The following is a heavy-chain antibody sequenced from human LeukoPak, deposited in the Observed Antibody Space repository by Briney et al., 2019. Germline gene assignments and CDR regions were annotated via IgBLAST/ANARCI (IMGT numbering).Heavy chain of an antibody. CDR3: ARPLGYCSSTSCSIDY. CDR1: GYTFTGYY. Sequence: ASVKVSCKASGYTFTGYYMHWVRQAPGQGLEWMGWINPNSGGTNYAQKFQGRVTMTRDTSISTAYMELSRLRPDDTAVYYCARPLGYCSSTSCSIDYWGQGTLVTVSS. V-gene: IGHV1-2*02. CDR2: INPNSGGT. J-gene: IGHJ4*02. D-gene: IGHD2-2*01.